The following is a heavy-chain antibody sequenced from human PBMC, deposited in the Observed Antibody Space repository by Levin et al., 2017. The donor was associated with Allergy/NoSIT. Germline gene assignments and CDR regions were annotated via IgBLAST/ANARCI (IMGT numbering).Heavy chain of an antibody. Sequence: ASVKVSCKASGYTFTGYYMHWVRQAPGQGLEWMGWINPNSGGTNYAQKFQGRVTMTRDTSISTAYMELSRLRSDDTAVYYCARGVLDYDILTPDYWGQGTLVTVSS. CDR2: INPNSGGT. CDR3: ARGVLDYDILTPDY. CDR1: GYTFTGYY. V-gene: IGHV1-2*02. J-gene: IGHJ4*02. D-gene: IGHD3-9*01.